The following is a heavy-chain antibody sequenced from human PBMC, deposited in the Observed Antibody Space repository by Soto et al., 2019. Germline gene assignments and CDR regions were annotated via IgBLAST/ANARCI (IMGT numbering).Heavy chain of an antibody. CDR2: INHSGST. CDR1: GGSFSGYY. Sequence: SETLSLTCAVYGGSFSGYYWSWIRQPPGKGLEWIGEINHSGSTNYNPSLKSRVTISVDTSKNQFSLKLSSVTAADTAVYYCARGRRGGMAAAGPYIDYWGQGTQVTVSS. CDR3: ARGRRGGMAAAGPYIDY. V-gene: IGHV4-34*01. J-gene: IGHJ4*02. D-gene: IGHD6-13*01.